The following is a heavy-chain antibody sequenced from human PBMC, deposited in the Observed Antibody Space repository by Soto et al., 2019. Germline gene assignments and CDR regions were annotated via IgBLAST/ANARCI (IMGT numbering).Heavy chain of an antibody. CDR1: GGTFSSYA. J-gene: IGHJ6*02. D-gene: IGHD3-10*01. CDR2: IIPMFGTA. Sequence: QVQLVQSGAEVKKPGSSMKVSCKASGGTFSSYAISWVRQAPGQGLEWMGGIIPMFGTADYAQKFQGRVTITADESTSTAYMELSSLRSDDTAVYYCATMKGGSQYYYYGMDVWGQGTTVTVSS. CDR3: ATMKGGSQYYYYGMDV. V-gene: IGHV1-69*12.